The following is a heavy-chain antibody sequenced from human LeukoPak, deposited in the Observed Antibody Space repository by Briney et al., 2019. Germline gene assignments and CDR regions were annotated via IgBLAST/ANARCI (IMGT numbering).Heavy chain of an antibody. J-gene: IGHJ3*02. Sequence: TLSLTRTVSGCSHSSHYWSWIRQPPGKGLAWMGYIYYNGNTNHNPSRKSQVTISVDTTKNQVSLKLSSVTDADTAVYYCARRTVQLELEAFDIWGQGTMVTVSS. V-gene: IGHV4-59*11. CDR1: GCSHSSHY. CDR3: ARRTVQLELEAFDI. D-gene: IGHD1-1*01. CDR2: IYYNGNT.